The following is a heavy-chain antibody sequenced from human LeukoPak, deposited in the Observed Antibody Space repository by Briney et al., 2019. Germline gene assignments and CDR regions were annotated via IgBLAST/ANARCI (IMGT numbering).Heavy chain of an antibody. Sequence: QPGGSLRLSCADSGFTFSSYAMHWVRQAPGKGLEYVSAISSNGGSTYYANSVKGRFTISRDNSKNTLYLQMGSLRAEDMAVYYCARGTKVVAANGVAFDIWGQGTMVTVSS. CDR1: GFTFSSYA. D-gene: IGHD2-15*01. CDR3: ARGTKVVAANGVAFDI. CDR2: ISSNGGST. J-gene: IGHJ3*02. V-gene: IGHV3-64*01.